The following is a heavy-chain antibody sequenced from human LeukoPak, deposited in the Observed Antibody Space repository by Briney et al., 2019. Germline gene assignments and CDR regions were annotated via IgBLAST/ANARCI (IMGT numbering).Heavy chain of an antibody. CDR3: ARPTPRREGVFGYSGYDSKGEVKYYYYYYGMDV. V-gene: IGHV3-33*01. Sequence: GGSLRLSCAASGFTFSSYGMHWVRQAPGKGLEWVAVIWYDGSNKYYADSVKGRFTISRDNSKNTLYLQMNSLRSEDTAVYYCARPTPRREGVFGYSGYDSKGEVKYYYYYYGMDVWGQGTTVTVSS. CDR2: IWYDGSNK. D-gene: IGHD5-12*01. CDR1: GFTFSSYG. J-gene: IGHJ6*02.